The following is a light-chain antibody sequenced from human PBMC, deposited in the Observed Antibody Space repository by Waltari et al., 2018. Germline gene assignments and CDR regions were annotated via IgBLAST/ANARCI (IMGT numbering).Light chain of an antibody. V-gene: IGKV3-11*01. J-gene: IGKJ3*01. CDR3: QHRGHWPPDAT. CDR2: VTS. CDR1: QSVRGY. Sequence: ELVLTQSPATLSLSPGERATLSCRASQSVRGYIAWYQQKPGQAPRLLIYVTSNTATGLPARFSGSGSGTDFTLTISSLEPEDFAVYYCQHRGHWPPDATFGPGTKVDIK.